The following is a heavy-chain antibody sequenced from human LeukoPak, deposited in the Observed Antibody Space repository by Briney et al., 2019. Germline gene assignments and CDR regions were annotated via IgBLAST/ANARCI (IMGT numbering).Heavy chain of an antibody. CDR2: IYYSGST. CDR3: ARGDAFDI. V-gene: IGHV4-30-4*08. J-gene: IGHJ3*02. CDR1: GGSISSGDYY. Sequence: SQTLSLTCTVSGGSISSGDYYWSWIRHPPGKGLEWIGYIYYSGSTYYNPSLKRRVTISVATSKNRFFLKLSSVTAADTAVYYCARGDAFDIWGQGTMVTVSS.